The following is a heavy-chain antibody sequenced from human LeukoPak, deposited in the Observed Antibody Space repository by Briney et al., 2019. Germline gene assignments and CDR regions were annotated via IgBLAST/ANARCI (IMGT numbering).Heavy chain of an antibody. Sequence: TSETLSLTCAVYGGSFSGYYWSWTRQPPGKGLEWIGEINHSGSTNYNPSLKSRVTISVDTSKNQFSLKLSSVTAADTAVYYCARGLLGSSSWHGDWFDPWGHGTLVTVSS. CDR3: ARGLLGSSSWHGDWFDP. CDR1: GGSFSGYY. D-gene: IGHD6-13*01. J-gene: IGHJ5*02. CDR2: INHSGST. V-gene: IGHV4-34*01.